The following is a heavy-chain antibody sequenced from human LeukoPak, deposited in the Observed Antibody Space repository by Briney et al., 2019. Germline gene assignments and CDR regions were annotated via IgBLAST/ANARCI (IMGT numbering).Heavy chain of an antibody. V-gene: IGHV4-59*01. Sequence: SETLSLTCTVSGGSISSYYWSWIRQPPGKGLEWIGHIYYSGSTNYNPSLKSRVTISVDTSKNQFSLNLSSVSAADTAVYYCARGGITIFGVVNYYFDYWGQGTLVTVSS. CDR1: GGSISSYY. CDR2: IYYSGST. D-gene: IGHD3-3*01. J-gene: IGHJ4*02. CDR3: ARGGITIFGVVNYYFDY.